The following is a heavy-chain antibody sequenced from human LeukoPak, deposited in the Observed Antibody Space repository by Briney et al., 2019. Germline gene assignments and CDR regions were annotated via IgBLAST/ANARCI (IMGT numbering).Heavy chain of an antibody. CDR3: ARTNWGSKYYFDY. Sequence: ETLSLTCTVSGGSISSGGYYWSWIRQPPGKALEWLAHIFSNDEKSYSTSLKSRLTISKDTSESQVVLTMTNMDPVDTATYYCARTNWGSKYYFDYWGQGTLVTVSS. V-gene: IGHV2-26*01. D-gene: IGHD7-27*01. CDR2: IFSNDEK. J-gene: IGHJ4*02. CDR1: GGSISSGGYY.